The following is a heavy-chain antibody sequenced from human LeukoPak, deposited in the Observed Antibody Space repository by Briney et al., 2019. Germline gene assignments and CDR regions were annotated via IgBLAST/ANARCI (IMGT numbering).Heavy chain of an antibody. D-gene: IGHD1-14*01. Sequence: GGSLRLSCAVSGFTFSSYSMCWVRQAPGKGLECVSSISSTSGYINYADSVRGRLTISRDNAKNSLYLQMSSLRAEDTAVYYCARVPDSYYYYYMDVWGKGTTVTVSS. CDR2: ISSTSGYI. J-gene: IGHJ6*03. CDR3: ARVPDSYYYYYMDV. CDR1: GFTFSSYS. V-gene: IGHV3-21*01.